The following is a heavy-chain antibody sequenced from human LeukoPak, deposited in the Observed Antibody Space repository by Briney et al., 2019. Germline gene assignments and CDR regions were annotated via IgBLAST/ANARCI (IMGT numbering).Heavy chain of an antibody. CDR2: IYPHSGGT. CDR3: ARDHAFDGDNWFDP. Sequence: GASVKVSCKASGYTFTGYYMHWVRQAPGQGLEWKGRIYPHSGGTIYAQKFQGRVTMTRDTSISTAYMELSSLRSDDTAVYYCARDHAFDGDNWFDPWGQGTQVTVSS. J-gene: IGHJ5*02. D-gene: IGHD3-10*01. CDR1: GYTFTGYY. V-gene: IGHV1-2*06.